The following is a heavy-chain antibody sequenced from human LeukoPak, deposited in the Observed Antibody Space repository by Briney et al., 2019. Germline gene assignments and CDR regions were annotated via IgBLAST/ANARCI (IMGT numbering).Heavy chain of an antibody. CDR2: ISGSGGST. J-gene: IGHJ4*02. CDR3: ATLATAAISFFDY. D-gene: IGHD2-21*02. CDR1: GFTFSSYA. V-gene: IGHV3-23*01. Sequence: GGSLRLSCAASGFTFSSYAMSWVRQAPGKGLEWVSAISGSGGSTNYADSVKGRFTISRDNSKNMLYLQMNSLRAEDTAVYYCATLATAAISFFDYWGQGTLVTVSS.